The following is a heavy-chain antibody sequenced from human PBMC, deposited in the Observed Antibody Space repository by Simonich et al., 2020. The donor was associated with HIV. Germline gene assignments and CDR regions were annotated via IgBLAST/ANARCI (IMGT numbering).Heavy chain of an antibody. CDR2: INNSGST. Sequence: QVQLQESGPGLVKPSQTLSLTCTVSGGSISSGGYYWSWIRQHPGKGLEWIGEINNSGSTNNNPSLKSRVTISIDTSKNQFSLKLSSVTAADTAVYYCARGPITHTLYNWNDAANGGYWYFDLWGRGTLVTVSS. V-gene: IGHV4-31*03. CDR1: GGSISSGGYY. J-gene: IGHJ2*01. CDR3: ARGPITHTLYNWNDAANGGYWYFDL. D-gene: IGHD1-1*01.